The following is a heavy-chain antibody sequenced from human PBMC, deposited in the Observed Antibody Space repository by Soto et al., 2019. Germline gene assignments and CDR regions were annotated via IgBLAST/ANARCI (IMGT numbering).Heavy chain of an antibody. CDR3: AVVGWSWEPQWY. J-gene: IGHJ4*02. CDR1: GGTFSSYA. CDR2: IIPIFGTA. V-gene: IGHV1-69*06. D-gene: IGHD1-26*01. Sequence: QVKLVQSGAEVKKPGSSVKVSCKASGGTFSSYAISWVRQAPGQGLEWMGGIIPIFGTANYAQKFQGRVTITADKSTSTAYMELSSLRSEDTAVYDCAVVGWSWEPQWYWGQGTLVTVSS.